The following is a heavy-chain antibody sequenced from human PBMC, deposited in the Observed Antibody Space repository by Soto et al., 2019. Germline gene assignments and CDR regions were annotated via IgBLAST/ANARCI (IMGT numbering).Heavy chain of an antibody. V-gene: IGHV1-69*13. CDR3: ARGDYYGSGSSARHYYYYGMDV. Sequence: SVKVSCKASGGTFSSYAISWVRQAPGQGVEWMGGIIPIFGTANYAQKFQGRVTITADESTSTAYMELSSLRSEDTAVYYCARGDYYGSGSSARHYYYYGMDVWGQGTTVTVSS. D-gene: IGHD3-10*01. CDR1: GGTFSSYA. CDR2: IIPIFGTA. J-gene: IGHJ6*02.